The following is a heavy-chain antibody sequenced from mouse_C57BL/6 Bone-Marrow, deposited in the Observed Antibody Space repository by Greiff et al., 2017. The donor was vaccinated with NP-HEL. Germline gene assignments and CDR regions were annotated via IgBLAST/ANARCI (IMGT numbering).Heavy chain of an antibody. CDR2: IHPSDSDT. V-gene: IGHV1-74*01. D-gene: IGHD1-2*01. J-gene: IGHJ2*01. CDR3: AIWTTALYFDY. Sequence: QVQLKQPGAELVKPGASVKVSCKASGYTFTSYWMHWVKQRPGQGLEWIGSIHPSDSDTNYNQKFKGKATLTVDKSSSTAYMQLSSLTSEDSAVYYCAIWTTALYFDYWGQGTTLTVSS. CDR1: GYTFTSYW.